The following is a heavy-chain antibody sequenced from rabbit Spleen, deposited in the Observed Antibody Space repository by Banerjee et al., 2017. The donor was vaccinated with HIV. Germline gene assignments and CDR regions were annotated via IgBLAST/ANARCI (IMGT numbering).Heavy chain of an antibody. V-gene: IGHV1S40*01. D-gene: IGHD8-1*01. CDR1: GFSLSTSDY. CDR3: ARDAGTSFSTYGMDL. Sequence: QSLEESGGDLVKPGASLTLTCTASGFSLSTSDYMCWVRQAPGKGLEWIACIYAGSSDSTYSATWAKGRFTISKTSSTTVTLQMTSLTAADTATYFCARDAGTSFSTYGMDLWGPGTLVTVS. J-gene: IGHJ6*01. CDR2: IYAGSSDST.